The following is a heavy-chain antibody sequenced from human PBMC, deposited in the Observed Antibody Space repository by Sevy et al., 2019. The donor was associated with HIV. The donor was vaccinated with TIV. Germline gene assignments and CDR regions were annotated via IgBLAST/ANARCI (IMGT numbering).Heavy chain of an antibody. J-gene: IGHJ4*02. CDR2: INGRGGSA. CDR1: GFTFSSFA. V-gene: IGHV3-23*01. CDR3: ARPSPRVARSSAAFFDY. D-gene: IGHD5-12*01. Sequence: GGSLRLSCTASGFTFSSFAMSWVRHIPGKGLEWVATINGRGGSAYYADSVKSRLTLSRDNPNNTLFLQMNRLRDEDTAVYYCARPSPRVARSSAAFFDYWGQGTLVTVSS.